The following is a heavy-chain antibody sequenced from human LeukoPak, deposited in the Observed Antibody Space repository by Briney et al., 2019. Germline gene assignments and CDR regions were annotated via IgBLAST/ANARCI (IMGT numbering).Heavy chain of an antibody. Sequence: PGGSLRLSCAASGFTFSSYSMNWVRQAPGKGLEWVSSISSSSSYIYYADSVKGRFTISRDNAKNSLYLQMNSLRAEDTAVYYCARGGYDFWSGYSLNAFDIWGQGTMVTVSS. V-gene: IGHV3-21*01. CDR1: GFTFSSYS. D-gene: IGHD3-3*01. J-gene: IGHJ3*02. CDR3: ARGGYDFWSGYSLNAFDI. CDR2: ISSSSSYI.